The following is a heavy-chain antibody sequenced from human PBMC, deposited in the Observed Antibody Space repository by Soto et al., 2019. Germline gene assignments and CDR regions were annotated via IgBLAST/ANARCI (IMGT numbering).Heavy chain of an antibody. V-gene: IGHV1-3*01. CDR3: ARDKEYYYDSSGYKLSFDP. J-gene: IGHJ5*02. CDR2: INAGNGNT. D-gene: IGHD3-22*01. Sequence: ASVKVCCKASGYTFTSYAMHWVRQAPGQRLEWMGWINAGNGNTKYSQKFQGRVTITRDTSASTAYMELSSLRSEDTAVYYCARDKEYYYDSSGYKLSFDPPGQGTLVTVSS. CDR1: GYTFTSYA.